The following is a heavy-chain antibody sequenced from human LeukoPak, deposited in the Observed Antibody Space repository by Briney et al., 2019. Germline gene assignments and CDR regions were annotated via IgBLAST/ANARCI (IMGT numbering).Heavy chain of an antibody. CDR1: GDSISSGYF. Sequence: SETLTLTCSVSGDSISSGYFWGWIRQPPGKGLEWVGSIYHSGISYYNPSLKSRVTISVDTSKNQFSLKLSSVTAADTAVYYCARHYYYDSSGSRDAFDIWGQGAMVTVSS. J-gene: IGHJ3*02. CDR2: IYHSGIS. V-gene: IGHV4-38-2*02. CDR3: ARHYYYDSSGSRDAFDI. D-gene: IGHD3-22*01.